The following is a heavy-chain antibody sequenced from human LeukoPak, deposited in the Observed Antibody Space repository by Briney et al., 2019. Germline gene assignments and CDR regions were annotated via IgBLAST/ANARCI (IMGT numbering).Heavy chain of an antibody. Sequence: GGSLRLSCAASGFTFSSYSMNWVRQAPGKGLEWVSSISYSSSYIYYADSVKGRFTTSRDNAKNLLYLQMNSLRAEDTAVYYCARAVTTIGAVKGTLYYFDYWGQGTLVTVSS. J-gene: IGHJ4*02. D-gene: IGHD4-11*01. CDR2: ISYSSSYI. CDR1: GFTFSSYS. CDR3: ARAVTTIGAVKGTLYYFDY. V-gene: IGHV3-21*06.